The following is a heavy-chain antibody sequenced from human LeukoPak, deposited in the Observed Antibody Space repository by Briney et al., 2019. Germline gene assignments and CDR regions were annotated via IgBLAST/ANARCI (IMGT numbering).Heavy chain of an antibody. CDR3: VRVWGHSGYDYFPFDY. Sequence: GGSLRLSCAASGFTSSTYTMNWVRQAPGKGLEWVSSINGDGRYIYYADSMKGRFTISRDNAKNSLYLQMNSLRAEDTAMYYCVRVWGHSGYDYFPFDYWGQGTLVTVSS. CDR2: INGDGRYI. CDR1: GFTSSTYT. D-gene: IGHD5-12*01. J-gene: IGHJ4*02. V-gene: IGHV3-21*01.